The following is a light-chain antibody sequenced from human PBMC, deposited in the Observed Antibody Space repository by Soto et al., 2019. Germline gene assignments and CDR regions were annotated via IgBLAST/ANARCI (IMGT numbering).Light chain of an antibody. CDR1: QSISSW. Sequence: DIQVTQSPSTLSASVGDIVTITCRASQSISSWLAWYQQKPGKAPKLLIYAASSLESGVPSRFSGSASGTEFTLTISSLQPDDFATYYCQQHNTYPLTFGGGTKVDIK. CDR2: AAS. CDR3: QQHNTYPLT. V-gene: IGKV1-5*01. J-gene: IGKJ4*01.